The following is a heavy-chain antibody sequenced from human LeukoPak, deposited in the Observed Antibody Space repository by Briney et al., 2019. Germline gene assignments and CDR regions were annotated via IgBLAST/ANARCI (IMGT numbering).Heavy chain of an antibody. V-gene: IGHV4-39*01. Sequence: PSETLSLTCPVSGGSISSSSYYWGWIRQPPGKGLEWIGSIYYSGSTYYNPSLKSRVTISVDTSKNQFSLKLSSVTAADTAVYYCARRMVIVRDWFDPWGQGTLVTVSS. CDR2: IYYSGST. CDR3: ARRMVIVRDWFDP. J-gene: IGHJ5*02. D-gene: IGHD2-21*01. CDR1: GGSISSSSYY.